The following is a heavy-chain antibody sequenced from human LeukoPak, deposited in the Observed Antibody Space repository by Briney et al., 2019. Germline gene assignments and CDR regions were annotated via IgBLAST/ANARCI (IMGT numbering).Heavy chain of an antibody. J-gene: IGHJ2*01. Sequence: SETLSLTCTVSGGSISSYYWSWIRQPAGKGLEWIGRIYTSGSNNYNPSLKSRVTISVDKSKKQFSLKLSSVTAADTAVYYCARDGGVAARRYWYFDLWGRGTLVTVSS. CDR2: IYTSGSN. CDR1: GGSISSYY. D-gene: IGHD6-6*01. V-gene: IGHV4-4*07. CDR3: ARDGGVAARRYWYFDL.